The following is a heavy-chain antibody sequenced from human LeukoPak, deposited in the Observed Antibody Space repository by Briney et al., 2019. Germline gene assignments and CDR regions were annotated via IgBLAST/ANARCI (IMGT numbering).Heavy chain of an antibody. D-gene: IGHD3-10*01. CDR1: GGSISSGGYY. V-gene: IGHV4-61*08. Sequence: PSETLSLTCTVSGGSISSGGYYWSWIRQPPGKGLEWIGYIYYSGSTNYNPPLKSRVTISVDTSKNQFSLKLSSVTAADTAVYYCAKDRGLDAFDIWGQGTLVTVSS. CDR2: IYYSGST. J-gene: IGHJ3*02. CDR3: AKDRGLDAFDI.